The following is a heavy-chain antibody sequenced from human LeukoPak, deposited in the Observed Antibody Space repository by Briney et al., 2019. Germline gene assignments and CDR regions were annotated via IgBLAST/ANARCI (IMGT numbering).Heavy chain of an antibody. CDR1: GGPVSSSSYY. V-gene: IGHV4-39*01. Sequence: SETLSLTYTVSGGPVSSSSYYWRWIRHPPGKGLEWIGSVYYSGSTYYNPSLKSRVTISVDTSKNQFSLKMSSVTAADTTLFYCARHRGGSSPSVFDSWGQGTLVTVSS. D-gene: IGHD2-15*01. J-gene: IGHJ4*02. CDR3: ARHRGGSSPSVFDS. CDR2: VYYSGST.